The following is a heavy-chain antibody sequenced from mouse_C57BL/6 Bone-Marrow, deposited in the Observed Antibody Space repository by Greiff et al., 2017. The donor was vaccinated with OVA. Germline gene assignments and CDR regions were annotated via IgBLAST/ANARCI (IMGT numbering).Heavy chain of an antibody. CDR1: GYTFTSYW. Sequence: VKLQQPGAELVKPGASVKVSCKASGYTFTSYWMHWVKQRPGQGLEWIGRIHPSDSDTNYNQKFKGKATLTVDKSSSTAYMQLSSLTSEDSAVYYCAKEAYYYGSSPYYFDYWGQGTTLTVSS. CDR3: AKEAYYYGSSPYYFDY. CDR2: IHPSDSDT. D-gene: IGHD1-1*01. J-gene: IGHJ2*01. V-gene: IGHV1-74*01.